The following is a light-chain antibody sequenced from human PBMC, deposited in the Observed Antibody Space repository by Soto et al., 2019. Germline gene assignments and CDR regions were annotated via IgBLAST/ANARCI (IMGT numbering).Light chain of an antibody. CDR3: QQYNIYSWT. V-gene: IGKV1-5*01. Sequence: DIQMTQSPSTLSASVGDRVTITCRASQSISSWLAWYQQKPGKAPKLLIYDASSLESGVPSRFSGSGSGTEFTLTISSLQPDDFATYYCQQYNIYSWTFGQGTQVEIK. CDR1: QSISSW. CDR2: DAS. J-gene: IGKJ1*01.